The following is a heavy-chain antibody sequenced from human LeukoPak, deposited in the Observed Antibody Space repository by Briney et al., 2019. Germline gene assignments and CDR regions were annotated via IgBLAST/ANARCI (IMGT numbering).Heavy chain of an antibody. CDR3: ARTSLGGAWFDP. D-gene: IGHD3-10*01. J-gene: IGHJ5*02. V-gene: IGHV4-30-4*08. Sequence: SQTLSLTCTVSGGSISSGDYYWSWIHQPPGKGLEWIGYIYYNGSTYYTPSLKSRVTISVDTSKNQFSLKLSSVTAADTAVYYCARTSLGGAWFDPWGQGTLVTVSS. CDR2: IYYNGST. CDR1: GGSISSGDYY.